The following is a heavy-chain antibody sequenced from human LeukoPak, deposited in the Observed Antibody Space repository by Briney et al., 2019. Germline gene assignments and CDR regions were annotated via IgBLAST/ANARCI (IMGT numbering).Heavy chain of an antibody. CDR3: ARIVGATWRYFDY. D-gene: IGHD1-26*01. J-gene: IGHJ4*02. V-gene: IGHV3-7*01. CDR1: GFTFSSYW. Sequence: PGGSLRLSCAASGFTFSSYWMSWVRQDPGKGLEWVANIKQDGSEKYYVDSVKGRFTISRDNAKNSLYLQMNSLRAEDTAVYYCARIVGATWRYFDYWGQGTLVTVSS. CDR2: IKQDGSEK.